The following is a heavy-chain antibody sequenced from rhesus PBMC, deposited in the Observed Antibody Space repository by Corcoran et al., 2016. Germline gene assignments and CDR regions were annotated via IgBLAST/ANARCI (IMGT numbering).Heavy chain of an antibody. V-gene: IGHV1-111*01. CDR2: VGPEDGEA. Sequence: EVQLVQSGAEVKKPGASVKISCKASGSTFTDHYLNWVRQAPGKGLEGRGRVGPEDGEADYAKKDQDRDTITEDMSTDTAYMELSSLRSEDTAVYYCARERGYSNYFDYWGQGVLVTVSS. D-gene: IGHD5-24*01. J-gene: IGHJ4*01. CDR3: ARERGYSNYFDY. CDR1: GSTFTDHY.